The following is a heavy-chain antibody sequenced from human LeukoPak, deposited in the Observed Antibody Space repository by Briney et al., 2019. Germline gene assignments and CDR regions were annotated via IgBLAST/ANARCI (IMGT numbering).Heavy chain of an antibody. D-gene: IGHD2-2*01. J-gene: IGHJ4*02. V-gene: IGHV3-33*01. CDR3: ARDYCSTTTCLDS. Sequence: GRSLRLTCAASGFTFSNGMQWVRQAPGKGLQRVAVIWYDGSKKYYADSVKGRFTISRDDSKNMLYLQMNSLRAEDTAVYYCARDYCSTTTCLDSWGQGTLVTVSS. CDR2: IWYDGSKK. CDR1: GFTFSNG.